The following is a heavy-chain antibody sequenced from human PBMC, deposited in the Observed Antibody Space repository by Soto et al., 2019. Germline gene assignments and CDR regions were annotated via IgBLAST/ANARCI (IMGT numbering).Heavy chain of an antibody. CDR3: AKDGRYSYGYVDYFDY. CDR1: GFTFSSYA. V-gene: IGHV3-23*01. D-gene: IGHD5-18*01. J-gene: IGHJ4*02. CDR2: ISGSGGST. Sequence: GGSLRLSCAASGFTFSSYAMSWVRQAPGKGLEWVSAISGSGGSTYYADSVKGRFTISRDNSKNTLYLQMNSLRAEDTAVYYCAKDGRYSYGYVDYFDYWGQGTLVTVSS.